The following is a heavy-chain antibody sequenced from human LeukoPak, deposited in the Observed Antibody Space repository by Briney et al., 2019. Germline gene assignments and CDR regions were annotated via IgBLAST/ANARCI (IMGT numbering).Heavy chain of an antibody. J-gene: IGHJ5*02. CDR2: ISSSSSYI. D-gene: IGHD3-9*01. Sequence: PGGSLRLSCAASGFTFSSYSMNWVRQAPGKGLEWVSSISSSSSYIYYADSVKGRFTISRDNAKNSLYLQMNSLRAEDTAVYYCARDPQAYDILTGYYKLHWFDPWGQGTLVTVSP. CDR3: ARDPQAYDILTGYYKLHWFDP. V-gene: IGHV3-21*01. CDR1: GFTFSSYS.